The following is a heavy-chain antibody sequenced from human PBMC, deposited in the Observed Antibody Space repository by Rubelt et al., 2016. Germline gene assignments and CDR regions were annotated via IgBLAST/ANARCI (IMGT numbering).Heavy chain of an antibody. J-gene: IGHJ4*02. CDR3: AKEVNGGSFDY. D-gene: IGHD3-16*01. Sequence: ASGFTFDDYTMHWVRQAPGKGLEWVSLISWDGGRTHYADSVTGRFTISRDNSKNSLYLQMNSLRTEDTALYYCAKEVNGGSFDYWGQGTLVTVSS. CDR1: GFTFDDYT. V-gene: IGHV3-43*01. CDR2: ISWDGGRT.